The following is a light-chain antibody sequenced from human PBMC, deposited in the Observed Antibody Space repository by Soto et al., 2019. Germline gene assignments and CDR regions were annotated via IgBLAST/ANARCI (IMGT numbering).Light chain of an antibody. CDR1: SSDVGGYNY. CDR2: EVS. Sequence: QAVVTQPASVSGSPGQSITISCTGTSSDVGGYNYVSWYQQHPGKAPKLMIYEVSNRPSGVSDRFFGSKSGNTASLTISGLQAEDEADYYCSSLTTRFTYVFGTGTQLTVL. CDR3: SSLTTRFTYV. J-gene: IGLJ1*01. V-gene: IGLV2-14*01.